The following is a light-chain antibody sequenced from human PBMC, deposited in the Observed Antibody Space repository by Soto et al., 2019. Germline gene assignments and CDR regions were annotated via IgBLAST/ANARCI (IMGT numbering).Light chain of an antibody. V-gene: IGKV1-9*01. Sequence: DIQLTQSPAFLSASVGDRVTITCRASQGISSSLVWYQQKPGKAPKLLIYAASTLQSGVPSRFSGSGSVTEFALTISSLQPEDFATYYCQQLNTYLVTFGPGTKVDI. J-gene: IGKJ3*01. CDR2: AAS. CDR1: QGISSS. CDR3: QQLNTYLVT.